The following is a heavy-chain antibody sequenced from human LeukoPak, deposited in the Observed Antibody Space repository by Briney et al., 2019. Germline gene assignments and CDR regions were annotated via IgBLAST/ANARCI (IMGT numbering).Heavy chain of an antibody. CDR3: ARHLSSSWNFDY. CDR2: IYYSGST. J-gene: IGHJ4*02. CDR1: GGSISSYY. V-gene: IGHV4-59*08. Sequence: PSETLSLTCTVSGGSISSYYWSWIRQPPGKGLEWIGYIYYSGSTNYNPSLKSRVTISVDTSKNQFSLDLRSMTAADTAVYYCARHLSSSWNFDYWGRGTLVAVSS. D-gene: IGHD6-13*01.